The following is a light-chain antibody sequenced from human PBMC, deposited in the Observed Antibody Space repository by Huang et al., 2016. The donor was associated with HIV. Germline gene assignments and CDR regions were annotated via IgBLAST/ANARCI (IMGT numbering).Light chain of an antibody. Sequence: DIQMTQSPSTLAASEGDRVTITCRASQNINKWLAWYQQKPGKAPKVLIYKESNLQSGVPSRVSGMGSGTEFTLTNSSLQADDDATYYCQQYNTLANFGPGTKLEIK. V-gene: IGKV1-5*03. CDR3: QQYNTLAN. J-gene: IGKJ3*01. CDR1: QNINKW. CDR2: KES.